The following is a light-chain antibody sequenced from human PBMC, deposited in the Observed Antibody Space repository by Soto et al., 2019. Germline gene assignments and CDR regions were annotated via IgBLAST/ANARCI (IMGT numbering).Light chain of an antibody. CDR1: QSISNF. V-gene: IGKV1-39*01. CDR2: AAS. CDR3: QQYYNSVLT. J-gene: IGKJ4*01. Sequence: DIQMTQSPSSLSASLGDRVTITCRASQSISNFLNWVQHKPGNAPKVLISAASTLQSGVPPRFSGSESGTDFTLTISSLQLEDSASYYCQQYYNSVLTFGGGTKVEIK.